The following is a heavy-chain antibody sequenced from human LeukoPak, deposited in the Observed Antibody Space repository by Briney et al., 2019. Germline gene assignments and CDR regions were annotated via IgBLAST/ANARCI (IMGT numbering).Heavy chain of an antibody. CDR1: GFAFSSYA. CDR2: TSYDGSNT. Sequence: GGSLRLSCAASGFAFSSYAMYWVRQAPGKGLQWVALTSYDGSNTYYADSVKGRFTISKDNSKNTLYLQMNSLRAEDTAVYYCARRWSFDYWGQGTLVTVSS. D-gene: IGHD6-13*01. V-gene: IGHV3-30*04. CDR3: ARRWSFDY. J-gene: IGHJ4*02.